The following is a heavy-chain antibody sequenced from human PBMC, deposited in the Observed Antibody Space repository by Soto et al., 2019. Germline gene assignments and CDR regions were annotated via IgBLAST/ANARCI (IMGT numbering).Heavy chain of an antibody. CDR3: ARESSGYAGYYYYGMDV. J-gene: IGHJ6*04. D-gene: IGHD3-22*01. Sequence: ASVKVSCKASGYTFTDYYLHWVRQAPGQGLEWMGWINPKSGATHYSQKFQGWVTVTRDTSISTANMEVSRLTSDDTAVYYCARESSGYAGYYYYGMDVWGEGTTVTVPS. CDR1: GYTFTDYY. V-gene: IGHV1-2*04. CDR2: INPKSGAT.